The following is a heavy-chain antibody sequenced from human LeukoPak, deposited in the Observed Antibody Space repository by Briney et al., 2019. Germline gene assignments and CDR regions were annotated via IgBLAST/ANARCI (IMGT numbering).Heavy chain of an antibody. CDR2: IYYSGST. J-gene: IGHJ4*02. CDR1: GGSISSSAYH. CDR3: ARGTAGAGH. D-gene: IGHD6-13*01. V-gene: IGHV4-61*08. Sequence: SETLSLTCTVSGGSISSSAYHWGWIRQPPGKGLEWIGYIYYSGSTNYNPSLKSRVTISVDTSKNQFSLKLSSVTAADTAVYYCARGTAGAGHWGQGTLVIVSS.